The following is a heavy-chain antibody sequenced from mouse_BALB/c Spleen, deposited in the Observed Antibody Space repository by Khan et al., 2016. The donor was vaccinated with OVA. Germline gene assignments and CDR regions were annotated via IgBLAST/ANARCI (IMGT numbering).Heavy chain of an antibody. J-gene: IGHJ4*01. Sequence: EVELVESGGGLVKPGGSLKLSCAASGFTFSSYAMSWVRQTPEKRLEWVATISSGGSYTYYPDSVKGRFTISRDNAKNTLYLQMSSLRSEDTAMYYCASSDGYYGRGAMDYWGLGTSVTVSS. CDR3: ASSDGYYGRGAMDY. V-gene: IGHV5-9-3*01. D-gene: IGHD2-3*01. CDR2: ISSGGSYT. CDR1: GFTFSSYA.